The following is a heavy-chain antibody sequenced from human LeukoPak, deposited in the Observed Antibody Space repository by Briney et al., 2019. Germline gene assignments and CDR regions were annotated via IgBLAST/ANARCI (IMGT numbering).Heavy chain of an antibody. CDR2: INPNRGDT. J-gene: IGHJ4*02. Sequence: GASVKVSCKSSGYTFTGYYMHWVRQAPGQGLEWMGWINPNRGDTNYAQTFQGRVTMTRDKSKSTAYMELSRLRSDDTAWYDSSRDSLVPSSFDYWGQGTLVTVSS. CDR1: GYTFTGYY. D-gene: IGHD3-10*01. V-gene: IGHV1-2*02. CDR3: SRDSLVPSSFDY.